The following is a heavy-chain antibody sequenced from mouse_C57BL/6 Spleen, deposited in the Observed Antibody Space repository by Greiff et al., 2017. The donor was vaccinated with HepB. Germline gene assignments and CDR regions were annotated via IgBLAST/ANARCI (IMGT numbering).Heavy chain of an antibody. CDR3: ARDRITTVVAPFDY. CDR1: GFTFSSYA. D-gene: IGHD1-1*01. Sequence: EVMLVESGGGLVKPGGSLKLSCAASGFTFSSYAMSWVRQTPGKRLAWVATISDGGSYTYYPDNVKGRFTISRDNAKNNLYLEMSHLNSEDTAMYYCARDRITTVVAPFDYWGQGTTLTVSS. J-gene: IGHJ2*01. CDR2: ISDGGSYT. V-gene: IGHV5-4*01.